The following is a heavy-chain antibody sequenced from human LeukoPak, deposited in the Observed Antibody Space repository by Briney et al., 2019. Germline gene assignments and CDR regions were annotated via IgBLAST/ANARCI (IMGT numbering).Heavy chain of an antibody. D-gene: IGHD6-19*01. V-gene: IGHV5-51*01. CDR2: IYPGDSDT. CDR3: ARRRVAVAGDMGYFDY. CDR1: GYSFTSYW. Sequence: GESLKISCKGSGYSFTSYWIGLVRQMPGKGLEWMGIIYPGDSDTRYSPSFQGPVTISADKSISTAYLQWSSLKASDTAMYYCARRRVAVAGDMGYFDYWGQGTLVTVSS. J-gene: IGHJ4*02.